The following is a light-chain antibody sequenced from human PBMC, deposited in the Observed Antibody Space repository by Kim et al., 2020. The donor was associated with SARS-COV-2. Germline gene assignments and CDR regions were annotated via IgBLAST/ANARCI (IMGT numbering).Light chain of an antibody. CDR1: KSDVCGYNY. J-gene: IGLJ3*02. V-gene: IGLV2-11*01. CDR2: DVT. Sequence: QSALTQPRSVSGSPGQSVTIDCTGAKSDVCGYNYVTWYQHHPGKAPKLMIYDVTRRPSGVPDRFSGSKSGNTASLTISGLQAEVEVDHYICSYAGGYTYWIFGGGTKLAVL. CDR3: CSYAGGYTYWI.